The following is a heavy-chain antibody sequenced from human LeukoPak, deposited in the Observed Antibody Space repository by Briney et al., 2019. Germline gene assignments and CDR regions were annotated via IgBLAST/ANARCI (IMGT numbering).Heavy chain of an antibody. CDR2: MNPNSGNT. CDR3: ARGRYSSSWYDYYYYYMDV. Sequence: ASVKVSCKASGYTFTSYDINWVRQATGQGLEWMGWMNPNSGNTGYAQKFQGRVTMTRNTSISTAYMELSSLRSEDTAVYYCARGRYSSSWYDYYYYYMDVWGKGTTVTVSS. CDR1: GYTFTSYD. D-gene: IGHD6-13*01. V-gene: IGHV1-8*02. J-gene: IGHJ6*03.